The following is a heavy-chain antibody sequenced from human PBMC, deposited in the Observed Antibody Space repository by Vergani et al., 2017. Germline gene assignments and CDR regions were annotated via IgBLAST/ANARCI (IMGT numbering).Heavy chain of an antibody. D-gene: IGHD3-22*01. V-gene: IGHV4-61*01. Sequence: QVQLQESGPGLVKPSETLSLTCTVSGGSVSSGSYYWSWIRQPPGKGLEWIGYIYYSGSTKYNPSLKSRVTISVDTSKNPFSLKLSSVTAADTAVYYCARGIASSGSDAFDIWGQGTMVTVSS. CDR3: ARGIASSGSDAFDI. CDR2: IYYSGST. CDR1: GGSVSSGSYY. J-gene: IGHJ3*02.